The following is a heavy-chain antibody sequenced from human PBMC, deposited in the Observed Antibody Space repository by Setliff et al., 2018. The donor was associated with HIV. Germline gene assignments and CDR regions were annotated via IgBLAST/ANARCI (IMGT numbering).Heavy chain of an antibody. CDR2: INPNSGGT. Sequence: ASVKVSCKASGYTFTGYYMHWVRQAPGQGLEWMGRINPNSGGTNYAQKFQGRVTMTRDTSISAAYMELSRLRSDDTAVYYCARDGPAPLTTVVTPGDYWGQGTLVTVSS. CDR3: ARDGPAPLTTVVTPGDY. CDR1: GYTFTGYY. J-gene: IGHJ4*02. D-gene: IGHD4-17*01. V-gene: IGHV1-2*06.